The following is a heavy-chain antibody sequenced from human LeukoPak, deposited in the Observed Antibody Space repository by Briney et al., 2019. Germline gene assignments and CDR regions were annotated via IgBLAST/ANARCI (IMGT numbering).Heavy chain of an antibody. CDR3: ARGGSVVVVAATEFDY. J-gene: IGHJ4*02. CDR2: MNPNSGNT. V-gene: IGHV1-8*02. Sequence: ASVKVSCKASGYTFTSYDINWARQATGQGLEWMGWMNPNSGNTGYAQKFQGRVTMTRNTSISTAYMELSSLRSEDTAVYYCARGGSVVVVAATEFDYWGQGTLVTVSS. CDR1: GYTFTSYD. D-gene: IGHD2-15*01.